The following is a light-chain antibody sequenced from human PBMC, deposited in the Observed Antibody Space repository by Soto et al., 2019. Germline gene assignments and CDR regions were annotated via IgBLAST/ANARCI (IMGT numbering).Light chain of an antibody. Sequence: EIVLTQSPATLSLSPGNRATLSCRASQSVSGYLAWYQQKPGQAPRLLIYDASNRATGIPARFSGSGSGTDFTLTITSLEPDDFATYYCQQYNSYSSLTFGGGTQVDIK. V-gene: IGKV3-11*01. CDR3: QQYNSYSSLT. CDR1: QSVSGY. CDR2: DAS. J-gene: IGKJ4*01.